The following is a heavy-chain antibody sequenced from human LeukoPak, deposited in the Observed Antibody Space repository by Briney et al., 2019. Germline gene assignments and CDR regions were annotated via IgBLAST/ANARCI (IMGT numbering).Heavy chain of an antibody. CDR3: ARAYDSSGYYRYDY. CDR2: INPSGGST. D-gene: IGHD3-22*01. J-gene: IGHJ4*02. CDR1: GYTFTSYY. Sequence: ASVKVSCKASGYTFTSYYMHWVRQAPGQGLEWMGIINPSGGSTSYARKFQGRVTITADESTSTAYMELSSLRSEDTAVYYCARAYDSSGYYRYDYWGQGTLVTVSS. V-gene: IGHV1-46*01.